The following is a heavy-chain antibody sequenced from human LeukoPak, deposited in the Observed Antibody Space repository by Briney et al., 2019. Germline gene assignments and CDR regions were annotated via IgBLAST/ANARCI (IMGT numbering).Heavy chain of an antibody. V-gene: IGHV4-61*08. CDR3: ARTQGRIAVAGRVSGPNWFDP. CDR1: GGSISSGGYY. Sequence: SETLSLTCTVSGGSISSGGYYWSWIRQPPGKGLEWIGYIYYSGSTNYNPSLKSRVTISVDTSKNQFSLKLSSVTAADTAVYYCARTQGRIAVAGRVSGPNWFDPWGQGTLVTVSS. CDR2: IYYSGST. J-gene: IGHJ5*02. D-gene: IGHD6-19*01.